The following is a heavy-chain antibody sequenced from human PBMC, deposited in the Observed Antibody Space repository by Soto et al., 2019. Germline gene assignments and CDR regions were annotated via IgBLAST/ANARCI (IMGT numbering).Heavy chain of an antibody. D-gene: IGHD2-2*03. CDR2: FSGSRGKT. J-gene: IGHJ4*02. Sequence: EVQLLASGGNSVQPGGSLKLSCAVSGFTISDYGVTWVRQPPGKGLYWVSGFSGSRGKTFYADSVRGRFTISREYSTNTVYLQMDSLGAEDTAVYYCVRWIGFGDSWGQGTLVTVSS. CDR3: VRWIGFGDS. V-gene: IGHV3-23*01. CDR1: GFTISDYG.